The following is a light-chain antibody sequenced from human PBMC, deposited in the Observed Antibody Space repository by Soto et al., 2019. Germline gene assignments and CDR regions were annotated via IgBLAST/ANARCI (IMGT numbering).Light chain of an antibody. CDR1: QSVSRN. V-gene: IGKV3-15*01. J-gene: IGKJ1*01. CDR2: GAS. CDR3: QQYNNWPPWT. Sequence: EIAMTQSPATLSVSPGERATLSCRASQSVSRNLAWYQPKPGQAPRLLIDGASTRATGIPARFSGSGSGTEFTLTISSLQSEDFAVYYCQQYNNWPPWTFGQGTKVESK.